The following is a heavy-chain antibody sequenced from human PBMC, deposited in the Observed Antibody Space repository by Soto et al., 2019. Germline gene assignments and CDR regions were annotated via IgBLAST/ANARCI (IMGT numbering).Heavy chain of an antibody. CDR2: IYYSGST. CDR1: GGSISSSSYY. J-gene: IGHJ4*02. Sequence: SETLSLTCTFSGGSISSSSYYWGWIRQPPGKWLEWIGSIYYSGSTYYNPSLKSRVTISVDTSKNQFSLKLSSVAAADTAVYYCARYHYDFWSGYYHFSTPGFDYWGQGTLVTVSS. CDR3: ARYHYDFWSGYYHFSTPGFDY. V-gene: IGHV4-39*01. D-gene: IGHD3-3*01.